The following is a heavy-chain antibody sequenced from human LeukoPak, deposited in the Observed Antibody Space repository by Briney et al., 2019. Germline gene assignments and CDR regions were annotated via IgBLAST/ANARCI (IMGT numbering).Heavy chain of an antibody. D-gene: IGHD2-2*01. J-gene: IGHJ5*02. CDR1: GYSFTSDDN. CDR2: ISHTGTT. Sequence: SETLSLTCTVSGYSFTSDDNWGWVRQPPGKGLEWGWTISHTGTTYYNPSLKSRVTISIDTSDQFSVKLTSVTAADTAVYYCARFESTSGRGFDPWGQGTLVTVSS. V-gene: IGHV4-38-2*02. CDR3: ARFESTSGRGFDP.